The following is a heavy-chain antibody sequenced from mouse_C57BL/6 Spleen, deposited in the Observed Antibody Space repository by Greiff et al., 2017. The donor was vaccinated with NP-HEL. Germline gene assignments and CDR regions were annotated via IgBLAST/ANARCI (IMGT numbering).Heavy chain of an antibody. D-gene: IGHD2-5*01. CDR1: GFTFSSYT. CDR2: ISGGGGNT. Sequence: EVQLVESGGGLVKPGGSLKLSCAASGFTFSSYTMSWVRQTPEKRLEWVATISGGGGNTYYPDSVKGRFTISRDNAKNTLYLQMSSRRSEDTALYYCARGDYSNYVDAMDYWGQGTSVTVSS. V-gene: IGHV5-9*01. CDR3: ARGDYSNYVDAMDY. J-gene: IGHJ4*01.